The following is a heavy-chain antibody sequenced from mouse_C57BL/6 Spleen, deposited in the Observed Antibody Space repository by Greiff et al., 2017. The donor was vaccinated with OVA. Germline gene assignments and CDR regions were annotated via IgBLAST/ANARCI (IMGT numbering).Heavy chain of an antibody. V-gene: IGHV5-4*01. CDR3: ARDEGLRGFYAMDY. D-gene: IGHD2-4*01. CDR1: GFTFSSYA. J-gene: IGHJ4*01. Sequence: EVMLVESGGGLVKPGGSLKLSCAASGFTFSSYAMSWVRQTPEKRLEWVATISDGGSYTYYPDNVKGRFTISRDNAKNNLYLQMSHLKSEDTAMYYCARDEGLRGFYAMDYWGQGTSVTVSS. CDR2: ISDGGSYT.